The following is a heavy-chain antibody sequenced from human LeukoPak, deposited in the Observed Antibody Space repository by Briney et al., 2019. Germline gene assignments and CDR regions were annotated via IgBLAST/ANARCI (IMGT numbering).Heavy chain of an antibody. CDR2: INPSGGIT. CDR1: GYTFTSYY. D-gene: IGHD3-10*01. J-gene: IGHJ4*02. CDR3: ARDSSMVRGTVDY. Sequence: ASVKVSCKSSGYTFTSYYMYWVRQAPGQGLEWMGIINPSGGITSYAQKFQGRVTMTRDKSTITVYMELSRLRSEDTAVYYCARDSSMVRGTVDYWGQGTLVTVSS. V-gene: IGHV1-46*01.